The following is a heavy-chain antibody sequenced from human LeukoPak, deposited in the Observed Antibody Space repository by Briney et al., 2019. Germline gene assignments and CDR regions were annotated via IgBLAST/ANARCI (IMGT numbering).Heavy chain of an antibody. CDR2: IIPIFGTA. Sequence: GASVKVSCKASGGTFSSYAISWVRQAPGQGLEWMGGIIPIFGTANYAQKFQGRVTITTDESTSTAYMELSSLRSEDTAVYYCARERRWFGKPESGSDAFDIWGQGTMVTVSS. CDR3: ARERRWFGKPESGSDAFDI. CDR1: GGTFSSYA. D-gene: IGHD3-10*01. V-gene: IGHV1-69*05. J-gene: IGHJ3*02.